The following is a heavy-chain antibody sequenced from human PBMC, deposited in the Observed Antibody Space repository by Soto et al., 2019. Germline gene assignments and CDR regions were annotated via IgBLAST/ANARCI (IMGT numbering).Heavy chain of an antibody. J-gene: IGHJ4*02. CDR1: GYTFTSYY. CDR3: ARVRDYGDYGGLGY. D-gene: IGHD4-17*01. Sequence: QVQLVQSGTEVKRPGASVKVSCKASGYTFTSYYINWVRQAPGQGLEWMGIINPSGGTTSYAQKFQGRVTMTTDTSTTTVYMELSSLRSEDTAVYYCARVRDYGDYGGLGYWGQGTLVTVSS. CDR2: INPSGGTT. V-gene: IGHV1-46*01.